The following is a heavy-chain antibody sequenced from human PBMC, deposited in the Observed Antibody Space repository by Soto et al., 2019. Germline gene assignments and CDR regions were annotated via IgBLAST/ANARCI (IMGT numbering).Heavy chain of an antibody. D-gene: IGHD2-2*01. J-gene: IGHJ6*02. CDR2: IYYSGST. V-gene: IGHV4-30-4*01. CDR3: ASHCSSTSCYYYGMDV. Sequence: TVSGGSISSGDYYWSWIRQPPGKGLEWIGYIYYSGSTYYNPSLKSRVTISVDTSKNQFSLKLSSVTAADTAVYYCASHCSSTSCYYYGMDVWGQGTTVTVSS. CDR1: GGSISSGDYY.